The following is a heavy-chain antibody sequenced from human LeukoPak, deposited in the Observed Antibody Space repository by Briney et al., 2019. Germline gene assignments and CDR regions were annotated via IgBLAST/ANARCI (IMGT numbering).Heavy chain of an antibody. CDR2: INHSGST. CDR3: ARWGYSSSWQYYYYYYYMDV. Sequence: SETLSLTCAVYGGSFSGYYWSWIRQPPGKGLEWIGEINHSGSTNYNPSLKSRVTISVDTSKNQFSLKLSSVTAADTAVYYCARWGYSSSWQYYYYYYYMDVWGKGTTVTVSS. V-gene: IGHV4-34*01. CDR1: GGSFSGYY. D-gene: IGHD6-13*01. J-gene: IGHJ6*03.